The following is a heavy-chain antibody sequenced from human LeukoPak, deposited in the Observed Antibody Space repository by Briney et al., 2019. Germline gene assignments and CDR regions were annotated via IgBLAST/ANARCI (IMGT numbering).Heavy chain of an antibody. J-gene: IGHJ4*02. CDR2: IYSSGTT. V-gene: IGHV4-61*02. CDR1: GGSITSGAYY. CDR3: ARGEGRIFGVGAIDS. Sequence: SETLSLTCTVSGGSITSGAYYWTWIRQPAGKGLEWIGRIYSSGTTNYNPSLKSRVTISLDTSKSHFSLKMTSVTAADTAVYYCARGEGRIFGVGAIDSWGQGTLISVSS. D-gene: IGHD3-3*01.